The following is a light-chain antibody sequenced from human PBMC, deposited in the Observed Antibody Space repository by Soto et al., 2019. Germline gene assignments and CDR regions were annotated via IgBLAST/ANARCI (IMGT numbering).Light chain of an antibody. V-gene: IGLV2-11*01. Sequence: QSALAQPRSVSGSPGQSVTISCSGTSSDVGGYNSVSWYQQFPGKAPKLMIYDVTKRPSGVPDRFSGSKSGNTASLTISGLQAEDEADYYCCLYAATYTLVFGGGTKVTVL. J-gene: IGLJ2*01. CDR3: CLYAATYTLV. CDR1: SSDVGGYNS. CDR2: DVT.